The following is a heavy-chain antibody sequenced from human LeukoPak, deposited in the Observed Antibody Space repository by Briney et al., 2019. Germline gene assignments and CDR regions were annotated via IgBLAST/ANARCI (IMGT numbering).Heavy chain of an antibody. V-gene: IGHV4-59*01. CDR1: GGSISSYY. CDR3: ARAYCGGDCPIDY. CDR2: IYYSGST. Sequence: SETLSLTCTVSGGSISSYYWSWIRQPPGKGLEWIGYIYYSGSTNYNPSLKSRVTISVDTSKNQFSLKLSSVTAADTAVYYCARAYCGGDCPIDYWGQGTLSPSPQ. D-gene: IGHD2-21*02. J-gene: IGHJ4*02.